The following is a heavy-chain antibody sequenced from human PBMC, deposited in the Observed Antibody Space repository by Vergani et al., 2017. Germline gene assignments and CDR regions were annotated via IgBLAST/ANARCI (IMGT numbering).Heavy chain of an antibody. CDR3: ASSHSGYDSSFDY. Sequence: QVQLVQSGSELKKPGSSVKVSCKASGGTFSSHAISWVRQAPGQGLEWMGGIIPIFGTANYAQKFQGRVTITADESTSTAYMELSSLRSEDTAVYYCASSHSGYDSSFDYWGQGTLVTVSS. V-gene: IGHV1-69*12. CDR1: GGTFSSHA. J-gene: IGHJ4*02. CDR2: IIPIFGTA. D-gene: IGHD5-12*01.